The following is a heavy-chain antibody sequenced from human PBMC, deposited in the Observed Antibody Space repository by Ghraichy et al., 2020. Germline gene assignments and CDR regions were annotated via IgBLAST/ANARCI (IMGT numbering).Heavy chain of an antibody. CDR1: GFTFSSFV. D-gene: IGHD5-12*01. Sequence: GSLRLSCAASGFTFSSFVMTWVRQAPGKGLEWVSSVSESGGATNYAGSVRGRFSVSRDNSQNTLYLQMNGLRDEDTAVYHCVKGGWLDDWGQGTPVTVSS. CDR3: VKGGWLDD. CDR2: VSESGGAT. V-gene: IGHV3-23*01. J-gene: IGHJ4*02.